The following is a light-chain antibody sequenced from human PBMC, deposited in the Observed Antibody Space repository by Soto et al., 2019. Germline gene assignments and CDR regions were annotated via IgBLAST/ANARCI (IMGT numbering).Light chain of an antibody. CDR2: ANN. CDR3: AAWDDSLNGLV. V-gene: IGLV1-44*01. Sequence: QSVLTQPPSVSGTHGQRVSIACSGSRSNIGINAVDWYHQLPGTAPKVLIYANNQRPSGVPDRFSGSKSGTSASLAINGLQYDDEAHYYCAAWDDSLNGLVFGGGTKLTVL. CDR1: RSNIGINA. J-gene: IGLJ2*01.